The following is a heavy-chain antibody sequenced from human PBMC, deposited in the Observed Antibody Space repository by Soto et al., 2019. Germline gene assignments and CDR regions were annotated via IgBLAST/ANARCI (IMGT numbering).Heavy chain of an antibody. CDR2: ISSSSGYI. CDR3: ARDPSDLWEPDQYFQR. J-gene: IGHJ1*01. CDR1: GFTFSSYS. Sequence: EVQLVESGGGLVNPGGSLRLSCVASGFTFSSYSMSWVRQAPGKGLEWVSSISSSSGYIYYADSVKGRFTISRDNAKKSLYLQMNSLRAEDTAVYYCARDPSDLWEPDQYFQRWGQGTLVTVSS. D-gene: IGHD1-26*01. V-gene: IGHV3-21*01.